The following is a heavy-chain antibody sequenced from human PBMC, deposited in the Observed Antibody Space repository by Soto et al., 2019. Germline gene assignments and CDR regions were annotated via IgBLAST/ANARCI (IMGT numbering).Heavy chain of an antibody. J-gene: IGHJ6*03. CDR1: GDSVSSNSSG. D-gene: IGHD1-26*01. CDR3: ARGSWDDVSGHYYMDV. V-gene: IGHV6-1*01. CDR2: TSYKSKWYY. Sequence: SQTLSLTCDISGDSVSSNSSGWNWIRQTPSRGLEWLGRTSYKSKWYYTYAASVKRRITVSPDTSKNQFSLQLTSVTPEDTAVYYCARGSWDDVSGHYYMDVWDKGTTVTVSS.